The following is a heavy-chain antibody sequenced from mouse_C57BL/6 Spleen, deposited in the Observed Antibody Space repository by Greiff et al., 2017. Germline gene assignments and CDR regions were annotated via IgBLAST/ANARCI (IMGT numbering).Heavy chain of an antibody. CDR2: IYPGDGDT. D-gene: IGHD2-2*01. J-gene: IGHJ2*01. CDR3: ARWIYGYDGNYFDC. V-gene: IGHV1-80*01. Sequence: QVQLQQSGAELVKPGASVKISCKASGYAFSSYWMNWVKQRPGKGLEWIGQIYPGDGDTNYNGKFKGKATLTADKSSSTAYMQLSSLTSEDSAVYFCARWIYGYDGNYFDCWGQGTTLTVSS. CDR1: GYAFSSYW.